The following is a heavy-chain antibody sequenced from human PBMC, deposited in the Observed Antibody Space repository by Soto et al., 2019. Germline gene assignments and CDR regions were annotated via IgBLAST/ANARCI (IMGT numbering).Heavy chain of an antibody. CDR3: ARHSLGSSSWYGYYYYGMDV. CDR2: IYYSGST. Sequence: SETLSLTCTVSGGSISSSSYYWGWIRQPPGKGLEWIGSIYYSGSTYYNPSLKSRVTISVDTSKNQFSLKLSSVTAADTAVYYCARHSLGSSSWYGYYYYGMDVWGQGTTVTVSS. V-gene: IGHV4-39*01. D-gene: IGHD6-13*01. CDR1: GGSISSSSYY. J-gene: IGHJ6*02.